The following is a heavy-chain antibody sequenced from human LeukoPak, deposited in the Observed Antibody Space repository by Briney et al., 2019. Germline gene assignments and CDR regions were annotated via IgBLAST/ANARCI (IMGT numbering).Heavy chain of an antibody. CDR2: INPNSGGT. CDR1: GYTFTGYY. CDR3: AREDSGGSYCFFS. J-gene: IGHJ5*02. D-gene: IGHD1-26*01. V-gene: IGHV1-2*02. Sequence: ASVRVSCKASGYTFTGYYMHWVRQAPGQGREWMGWINPNSGGTNYAKKFQGRVTMTRDTSISKAYMELSRLRSDDTAVYYCAREDSGGSYCFFSWGQGTLVTVSS.